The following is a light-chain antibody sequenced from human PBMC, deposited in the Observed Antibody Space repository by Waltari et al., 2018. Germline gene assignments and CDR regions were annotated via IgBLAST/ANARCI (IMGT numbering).Light chain of an antibody. CDR2: WAS. Sequence: DIVMTQSPDSLAVSLGERATINCNSSQIIVHNSNNKTYLAWYQQKSGQPPKVLIYWASTRDFGVPDRVSGSGSATDFTLTISSLQAEDVAVYYCQQYYSSPQTFGQGTKVEIK. V-gene: IGKV4-1*01. J-gene: IGKJ1*01. CDR1: QIIVHNSNNKTY. CDR3: QQYYSSPQT.